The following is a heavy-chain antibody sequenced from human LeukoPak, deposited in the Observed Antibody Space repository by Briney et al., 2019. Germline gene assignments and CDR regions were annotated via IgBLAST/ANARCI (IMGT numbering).Heavy chain of an antibody. J-gene: IGHJ3*02. CDR2: IYYSGST. V-gene: IGHV4-31*03. Sequence: SETLSLTCTVSGGSISSGGYNWSWIRRHPGKGLEWIGNIYYSGSTYYNPSLKSRVTISVDTSKNQFSLKLSSVTAADTAVYYCARTGLTFFDIWGQGTMVTVSS. D-gene: IGHD4/OR15-4a*01. CDR1: GGSISSGGYN. CDR3: ARTGLTFFDI.